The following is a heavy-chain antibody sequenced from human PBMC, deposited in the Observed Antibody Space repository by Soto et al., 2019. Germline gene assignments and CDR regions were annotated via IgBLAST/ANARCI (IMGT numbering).Heavy chain of an antibody. CDR3: ARGGRDWEPYYYYGMDV. CDR1: GFTFISYA. D-gene: IGHD1-26*01. CDR2: ISYDGSNK. J-gene: IGHJ6*02. Sequence: WGSLRLSCAASGFTFISYAIHFFRHSPCKWLEWVAVISYDGSNKYYADSVKGRFTISRDNSKNTLYLQMNSLRAEDTAVYYCARGGRDWEPYYYYGMDVWGQGTTVTVSS. V-gene: IGHV3-30-3*01.